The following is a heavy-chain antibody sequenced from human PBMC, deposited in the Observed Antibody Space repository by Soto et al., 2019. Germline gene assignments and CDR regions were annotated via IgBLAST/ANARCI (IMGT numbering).Heavy chain of an antibody. J-gene: IGHJ4*02. Sequence: GGSLRLSCVASGFSLSDYEMNWVRQAPGKGLEWVSYIGSRGNMIYYADSVRGRFTISRDSAKNSLYLQMNSLRAEDSALYYCARVTASFPSYFDLWGQGTLVTVSS. V-gene: IGHV3-48*03. CDR2: IGSRGNMI. CDR1: GFSLSDYE. CDR3: ARVTASFPSYFDL.